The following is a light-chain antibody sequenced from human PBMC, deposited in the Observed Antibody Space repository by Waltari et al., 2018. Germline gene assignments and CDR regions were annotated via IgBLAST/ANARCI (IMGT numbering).Light chain of an antibody. V-gene: IGKV3-20*01. CDR1: QSVRSSY. J-gene: IGKJ1*01. CDR2: DAS. CDR3: QQYSSSPRT. Sequence: IVLTQSPGTLSLSPGERATLSCRASQSVRSSYLAWYQQKPGQAPRLLIYDASSRATGTPDRFSGSGSGTDFTLTISRLEPEDCAVYYCQQYSSSPRTFGQGTKVEVK.